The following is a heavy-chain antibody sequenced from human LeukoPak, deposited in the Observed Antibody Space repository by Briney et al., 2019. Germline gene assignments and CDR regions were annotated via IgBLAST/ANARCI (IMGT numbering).Heavy chain of an antibody. CDR1: GGTFSSYT. Sequence: ASVKVSCKASGGTFSSYTISWVRQAPGQGLEWMGRIIPILGIANCAQKFQGRVTITADKSTSTAYMELSSLRSEDTAVYYCARDTQDYYDSSGYPVLWGQGTLVTVSS. V-gene: IGHV1-69*04. J-gene: IGHJ4*02. D-gene: IGHD3-22*01. CDR3: ARDTQDYYDSSGYPVL. CDR2: IIPILGIA.